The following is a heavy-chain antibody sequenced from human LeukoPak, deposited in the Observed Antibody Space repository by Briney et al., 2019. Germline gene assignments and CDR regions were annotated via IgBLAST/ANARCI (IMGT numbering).Heavy chain of an antibody. CDR1: GGSISSYY. CDR2: IYYSGST. CDR3: AGSPFIVGAYFDY. D-gene: IGHD1-26*01. J-gene: IGHJ4*02. Sequence: SETLSLTCTVSGGSISSYYWSWIRQPPGKGLEWIGYIYYSGSTNYNPSLKSRVTISVDTSKNQFSLKLSSVTAADTAVYYCAGSPFIVGAYFDYWGQGTLVTVSS. V-gene: IGHV4-59*01.